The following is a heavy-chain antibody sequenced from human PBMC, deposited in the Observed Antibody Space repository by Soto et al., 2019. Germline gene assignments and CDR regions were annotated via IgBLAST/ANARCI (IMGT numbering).Heavy chain of an antibody. Sequence: SETLSVTCAVYGGSFSGYYWSWIRQPPGKGLEWIGEINHSGSTNHNPSLKSRVTISVDTSKNQFSLKLYSVTAADTAVYYCARGLNYVVYWGQGTLVTVSS. CDR2: INHSGST. CDR1: GGSFSGYY. D-gene: IGHD3-16*01. J-gene: IGHJ4*02. CDR3: ARGLNYVVY. V-gene: IGHV4-34*01.